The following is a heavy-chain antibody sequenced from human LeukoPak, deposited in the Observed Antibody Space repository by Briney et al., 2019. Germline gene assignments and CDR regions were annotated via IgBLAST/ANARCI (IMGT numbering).Heavy chain of an antibody. CDR2: ISGSGGST. CDR1: GFTFSSYA. D-gene: IGHD1-26*01. V-gene: IGHV3-23*01. Sequence: GGSLRLSCAASGFTFSSYAMSWVRQAPGMGLAWVSAISGSGGSTYYADSVKGRFTISRDTSKNTLCLQINSVRAEDTAVYYCSKEMMSGSHYDPSESKYWGQGTLVTVSS. J-gene: IGHJ4*02. CDR3: SKEMMSGSHYDPSESKY.